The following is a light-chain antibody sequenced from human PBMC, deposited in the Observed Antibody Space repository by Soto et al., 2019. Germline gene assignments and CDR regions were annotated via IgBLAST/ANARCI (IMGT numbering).Light chain of an antibody. J-gene: IGLJ3*02. CDR3: CSYAGSHSWV. CDR1: SSDVGRSDY. CDR2: DVN. V-gene: IGLV2-11*01. Sequence: QSVLTQPRSVSGSPGQSVTISCTGTSSDVGRSDYVSWYQQHPGKAPKVMIYDVNKRPSGVPDRFSGSKSGNTASLTISGLQAEDEADYYCCSYAGSHSWVFGGGTKLTVL.